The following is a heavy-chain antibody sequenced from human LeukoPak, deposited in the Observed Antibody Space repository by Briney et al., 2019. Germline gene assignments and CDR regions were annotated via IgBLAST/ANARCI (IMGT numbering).Heavy chain of an antibody. D-gene: IGHD5-18*01. J-gene: IGHJ4*02. CDR1: GGSFSGYY. V-gene: IGHV4-34*01. Sequence: SETLSLTCAVYGGSFSGYYWGWIRQPPGKGLEWIGSIYYSGSTYYNPSLKSRVTISVDTSKNQFSLKLSSVTAADTAVYYCAGDVSGYSYGWTIDYWGQGTLVTVSS. CDR2: IYYSGST. CDR3: AGDVSGYSYGWTIDY.